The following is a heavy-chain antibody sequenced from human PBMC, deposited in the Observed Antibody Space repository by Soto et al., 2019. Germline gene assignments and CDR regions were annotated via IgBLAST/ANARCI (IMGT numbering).Heavy chain of an antibody. CDR3: ATYYGSGSYFPDHYYYGMDV. D-gene: IGHD3-10*01. V-gene: IGHV3-48*01. CDR2: ISSDSSSI. J-gene: IGHJ6*02. CDR1: GFTFRTYS. Sequence: EVQLVESGGGLVQPGGSLRLSCAASGFTFRTYSMNWVRQAPGKRLEWVSYISSDSSSIYYADSVKGRFTISRDNAKNSLYLQMNSLRAEDTAVYYCATYYGSGSYFPDHYYYGMDVWGQGTTVTVSS.